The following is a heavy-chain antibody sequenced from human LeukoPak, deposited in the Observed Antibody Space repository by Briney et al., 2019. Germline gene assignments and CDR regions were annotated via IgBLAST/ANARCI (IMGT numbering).Heavy chain of an antibody. J-gene: IGHJ3*02. Sequence: GGSLRLSCAASGITFSNYWMNWVRQAPGKGLEWVSSIATSSDYIYYAGSLKGRFTISRDNAKNSLYLHMNSLRPDDTAVYYCARGRSITILRGVAISDGFDIWGQGTMVTVSS. CDR3: ARGRSITILRGVAISDGFDI. D-gene: IGHD3-10*01. V-gene: IGHV3-21*06. CDR2: IATSSDYI. CDR1: GITFSNYW.